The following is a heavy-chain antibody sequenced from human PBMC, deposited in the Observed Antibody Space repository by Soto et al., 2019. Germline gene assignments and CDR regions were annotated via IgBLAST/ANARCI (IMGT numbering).Heavy chain of an antibody. V-gene: IGHV4-59*01. CDR1: GGSISSYY. D-gene: IGHD6-13*01. J-gene: IGHJ5*02. CDR3: ARAGSSSGWFDP. CDR2: IYYTGST. Sequence: QVQLQESGPGLVKPSETLSLTCTVSGGSISSYYWSWIRQPPGKGLEWIGYIYYTGSTNSNPSRKSRVTISVDTSMNQFALKLTSVTAADTAVYYCARAGSSSGWFDPWGKGTLVTVSS.